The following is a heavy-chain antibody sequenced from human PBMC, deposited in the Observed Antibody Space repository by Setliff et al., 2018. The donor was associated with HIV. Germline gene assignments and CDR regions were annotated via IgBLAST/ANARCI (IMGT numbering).Heavy chain of an antibody. D-gene: IGHD5-18*01. CDR3: AREWSYGAFDTFDV. CDR2: INHSGST. Sequence: SETLSLTCAVYGGSFSAYYWSWIRQPPGKGLEWIGEINHSGSTNYNPSLKTRVTMMVDTSKNQFSLKLGSVTAADTAVYYCAREWSYGAFDTFDVWGQGTMGTVS. J-gene: IGHJ3*01. CDR1: GGSFSAYY. V-gene: IGHV4-34*01.